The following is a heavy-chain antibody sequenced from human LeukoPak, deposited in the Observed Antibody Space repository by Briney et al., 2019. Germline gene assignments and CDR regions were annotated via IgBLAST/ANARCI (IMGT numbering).Heavy chain of an antibody. D-gene: IGHD3-22*01. J-gene: IGHJ4*02. V-gene: IGHV4-59*01. CDR1: GGSISSYY. Sequence: SETLSLTCTVSGGSISSYYWSWIRQPPGKGLEWIGYIYYSGSTNYNPSLKSRVTISVDTSKNQFSLKLSSVTAADTAVYYCARTASQVYYYDSSGYYFDYWGQGTLVTVSP. CDR2: IYYSGST. CDR3: ARTASQVYYYDSSGYYFDY.